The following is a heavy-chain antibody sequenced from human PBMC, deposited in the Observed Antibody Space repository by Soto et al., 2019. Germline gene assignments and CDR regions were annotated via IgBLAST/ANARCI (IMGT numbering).Heavy chain of an antibody. V-gene: IGHV3-7*05. CDR2: INRDGSKQ. J-gene: IGHJ3*02. CDR1: GFTLSSYW. D-gene: IGHD2-2*01. Sequence: EVQLEESGGDLVQPGGSLRVSCSASGFTLSSYWMTWVSQAPVKGLVWVANINRDGSKQSYLDCVSGRFTISRDNVRQSRYRQMNSLRADATSLYYCARDVSPCTSSLYLDAFDIWGQGTMVTVSS. CDR3: ARDVSPCTSSLYLDAFDI.